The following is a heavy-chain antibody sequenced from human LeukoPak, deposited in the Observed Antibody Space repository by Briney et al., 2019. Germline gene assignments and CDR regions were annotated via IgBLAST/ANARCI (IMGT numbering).Heavy chain of an antibody. V-gene: IGHV4-4*07. CDR2: IYGSGRT. CDR1: GGSIRGYL. D-gene: IGHD6-13*01. J-gene: IGHJ5*02. CDR3: SRSLPGAVGAADL. Sequence: SETLSLTCSVSGGSIRGYLWNWIRQPAGKGLEWLGRIYGSGRTSYNPSIESRVTMSVDTSKNQFSLKLTSMTAADTGIYYCSRSLPGAVGAADLWGQGTLVTVSS.